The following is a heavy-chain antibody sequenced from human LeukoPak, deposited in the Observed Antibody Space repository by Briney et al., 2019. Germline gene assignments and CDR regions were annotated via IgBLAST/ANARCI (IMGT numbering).Heavy chain of an antibody. Sequence: TSETLSLNCTVSGGSISSYYWSWIRQPPGKGLEWIGYIYYSGSTNYNPSLKSRVTISVDTSKNQFSLKLSSVTAADTAVYYCARLGAYCTNGVCYPIWGQGTLVTVSS. CDR3: ARLGAYCTNGVCYPI. J-gene: IGHJ4*02. CDR2: IYYSGST. CDR1: GGSISSYY. D-gene: IGHD2-8*01. V-gene: IGHV4-59*01.